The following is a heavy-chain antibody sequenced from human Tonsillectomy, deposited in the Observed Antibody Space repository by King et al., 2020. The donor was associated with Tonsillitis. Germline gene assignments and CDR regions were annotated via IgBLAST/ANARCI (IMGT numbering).Heavy chain of an antibody. CDR1: GDTFSSYA. CDR3: ARVAPFRSTSSFDP. J-gene: IGHJ5*02. Sequence: QLVQSGAEVKKPGSSVKVSCKASGDTFSSYAISWVRQAPGQGLEWMGGIIPIFGKANYAQNIQGRITITADESTRTAYMELRSLRSGDTAMYYCARVAPFRSTSSFDPWGQGTLITVSS. D-gene: IGHD2-2*01. V-gene: IGHV1-69*01. CDR2: IIPIFGKA.